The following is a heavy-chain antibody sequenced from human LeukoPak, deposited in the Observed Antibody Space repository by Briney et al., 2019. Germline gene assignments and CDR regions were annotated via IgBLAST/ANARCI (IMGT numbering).Heavy chain of an antibody. CDR2: INPNSGDT. D-gene: IGHD6-19*01. V-gene: IGHV1-2*02. J-gene: IGHJ4*02. CDR3: ALEQWLVVDFHY. Sequence: GASVKVSCKASGHTFTDYYIYWVRQAPGQGLEWMGWINPNSGDTNYAQKLQGRVTMTRDTSISTNYMGLGGLTFDDTAVNSRALEQWLVVDFHYWGQGTLVTVSS. CDR1: GHTFTDYY.